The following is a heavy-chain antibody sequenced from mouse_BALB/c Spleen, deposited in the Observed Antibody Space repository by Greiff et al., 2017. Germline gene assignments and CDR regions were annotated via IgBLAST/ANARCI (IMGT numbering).Heavy chain of an antibody. J-gene: IGHJ4*01. CDR1: GYTFTSYW. CDR3: ASEGAYYYAMDY. CDR2: INPSNGRT. D-gene: IGHD3-1*01. V-gene: IGHV1S81*02. Sequence: VQLQQPGAELVKPGASVKLSCKASGYTFTSYWMHWVKQRPGQGLEWIGEINPSNGRTNYTEKFKSKATLTVDKSSSTAYMQLSSLTSEDSAVYYCASEGAYYYAMDYWGQGTSVTVSS.